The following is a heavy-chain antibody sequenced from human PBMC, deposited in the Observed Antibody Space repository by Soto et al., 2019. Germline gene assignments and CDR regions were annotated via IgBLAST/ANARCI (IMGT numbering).Heavy chain of an antibody. V-gene: IGHV3-23*01. CDR3: AKEEVSYYDFWSGYSGPYYFDY. D-gene: IGHD3-3*01. Sequence: PGGSLRLSCAASGFTFSSYAMSWVRQAPGKGLEWVSAISGSGGSTYYADSVKGRFTISRDNSKNTLYLQMNSLRAEDTAVYYCAKEEVSYYDFWSGYSGPYYFDYWGQGTLVPVSS. CDR2: ISGSGGST. CDR1: GFTFSSYA. J-gene: IGHJ4*02.